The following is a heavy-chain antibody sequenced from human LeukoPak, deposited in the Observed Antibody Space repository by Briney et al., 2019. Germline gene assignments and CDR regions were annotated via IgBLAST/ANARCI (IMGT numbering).Heavy chain of an antibody. CDR3: ARTYGYKGGFDY. J-gene: IGHJ4*02. CDR1: GGSISSGGYY. Sequence: SLSLTCTVSGGSISSGGYYWSWIRQHPGKGLEWIGYIYYSGSTYYNPSLKSRVTISVDTSKNQFSLKLSSVTAADTAVYYCARTYGYKGGFDYWGQGTLVTVSS. CDR2: IYYSGST. V-gene: IGHV4-31*03. D-gene: IGHD5-18*01.